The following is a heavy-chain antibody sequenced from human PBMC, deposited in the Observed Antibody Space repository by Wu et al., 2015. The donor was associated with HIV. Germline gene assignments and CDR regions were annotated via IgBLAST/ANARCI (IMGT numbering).Heavy chain of an antibody. V-gene: IGHV1-46*01. D-gene: IGHD3-10*01. Sequence: QVQLVQSGAEVKKPGASVKVSCKASGYTFTSYYMHWVRQAPGQGLEWMGIINPSGGSTSYAQKFQGRVTMTRDTSTSTVYMELSSLRSEDTAVYYCARAVHYYYASGKYAFDIWGQGTMVLPSLQ. CDR1: GYTFTSYY. CDR2: INPSGGST. CDR3: ARAVHYYYASGKYAFDI. J-gene: IGHJ3*02.